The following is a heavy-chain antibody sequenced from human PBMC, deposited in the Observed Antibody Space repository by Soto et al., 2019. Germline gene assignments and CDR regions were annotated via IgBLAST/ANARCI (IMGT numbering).Heavy chain of an antibody. CDR3: ARGISPRITLIRGVLDV. V-gene: IGHV4-39*01. CDR1: GGSIRSSSYY. Sequence: PSETLSLTCTVSGGSIRSSSYYWDWIRQPPGKGPEWIGSIFYSGSTYYNPSLKSRVTVSVDMSKNQLSLKLSSVTAADTAVYYCARGISPRITLIRGVLDVWGQGTTVTVSS. CDR2: IFYSGST. D-gene: IGHD3-10*01. J-gene: IGHJ6*02.